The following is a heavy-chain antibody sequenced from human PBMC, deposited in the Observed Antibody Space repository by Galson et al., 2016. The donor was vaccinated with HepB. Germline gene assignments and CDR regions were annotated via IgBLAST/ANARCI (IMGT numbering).Heavy chain of an antibody. V-gene: IGHV5-51*01. Sequence: QSGAEVKKPGESLKISCQASGYDFTSYYIDWVRQIPGKGLEWMGHIYPGDSDARYSPSFQGEVTMSVDKSLSTTYLQWNSLKASDTAIYYCAGLSSVGLDSWGQGTLVTVSS. CDR1: GYDFTSYY. CDR3: AGLSSVGLDS. D-gene: IGHD1-26*01. J-gene: IGHJ4*02. CDR2: IYPGDSDA.